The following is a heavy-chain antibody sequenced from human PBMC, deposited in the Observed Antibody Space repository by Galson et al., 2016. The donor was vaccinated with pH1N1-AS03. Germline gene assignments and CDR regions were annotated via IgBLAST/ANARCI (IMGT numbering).Heavy chain of an antibody. CDR1: GYTFTSYN. V-gene: IGHV1-2*02. CDR3: ARDPNLGNDYRVGS. CDR2: IYPDTGGT. Sequence: SVKVSCKASGYTFTSYNVHWVRQAPGQGLEWLGWIYPDTGGTNYAPKFEGRVSITRDSSINTAFLEVRSLRSDDSAVYFCARDPNLGNDYRVGSWGQGTLIIVSS. D-gene: IGHD5-12*01. J-gene: IGHJ4*02.